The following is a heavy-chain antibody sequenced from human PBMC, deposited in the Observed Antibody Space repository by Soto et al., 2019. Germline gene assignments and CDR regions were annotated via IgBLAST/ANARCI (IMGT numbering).Heavy chain of an antibody. V-gene: IGHV4-34*01. CDR1: GGSFSGYY. J-gene: IGHJ5*02. CDR3: ARGGGSVLRFVEWLSPQNWFEP. Sequence: PSETLSLTCAVYGGSFSGYYWSWIRQPPGKGLEWIGEINHSGSTNYNPSLKSRVTISVDTSKNQFSLKLSSVTAADTAVYYCARGGGSVLRFVEWLSPQNWFEPWGQGTLITVSS. D-gene: IGHD3-3*01. CDR2: INHSGST.